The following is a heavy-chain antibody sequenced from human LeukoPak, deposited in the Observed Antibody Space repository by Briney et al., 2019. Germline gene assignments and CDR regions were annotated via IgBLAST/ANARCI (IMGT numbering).Heavy chain of an antibody. V-gene: IGHV3-7*03. CDR2: IKQDGSEK. CDR1: GFTFSNYW. J-gene: IGHJ3*02. CDR3: ARGYRGAFDI. D-gene: IGHD1-26*01. Sequence: GGSLRLSCAASGFTFSNYWMSWVRQAPGKGLEWVANIKQDGSEKYHVDSVKGRFTISRDNAKNSLYLQMNSLRAEDTAVYYCARGYRGAFDIWGQGTMVTVSS.